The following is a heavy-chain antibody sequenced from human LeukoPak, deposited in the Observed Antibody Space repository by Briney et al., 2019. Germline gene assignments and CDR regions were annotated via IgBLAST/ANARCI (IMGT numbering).Heavy chain of an antibody. CDR3: AKEVGGCSSTSCYYYGMDV. CDR2: ISGSGGNT. Sequence: GGSLRLSCAASGFTFTTLVMSWVRQAPGKGLEWVSAISGSGGNTYYADSVKGRFTISRDNSKNTLYLQMNSLRSEDTAVYYCAKEVGGCSSTSCYYYGMDVWGQGTTVTVSS. CDR1: GFTFTTLV. J-gene: IGHJ6*02. V-gene: IGHV3-23*01. D-gene: IGHD2-2*01.